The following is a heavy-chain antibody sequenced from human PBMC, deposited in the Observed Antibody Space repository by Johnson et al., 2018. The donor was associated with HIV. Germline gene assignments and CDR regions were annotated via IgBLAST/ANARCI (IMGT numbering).Heavy chain of an antibody. CDR3: ARAKSSGWSAFDI. D-gene: IGHD6-19*01. Sequence: VQLVESGGGLVQPGGSLRLSCAASGFTFSSYWMSWVRQAPGKGLEWVANIKQDGSEKYYVDSVKGLFTISRDNAKNSLYLQMNSLRAEDTAVYYCARAKSSGWSAFDIWGQGTMVTVSS. CDR2: IKQDGSEK. V-gene: IGHV3-7*05. CDR1: GFTFSSYW. J-gene: IGHJ3*02.